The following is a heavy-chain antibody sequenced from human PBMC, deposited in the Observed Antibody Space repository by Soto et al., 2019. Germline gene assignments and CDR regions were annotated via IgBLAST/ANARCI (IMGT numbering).Heavy chain of an antibody. CDR2: IYYSGST. V-gene: IGHV4-59*01. Sequence: SETLSLTCTVSGGSISSYYWSWIRQPPGKGLEWIGYIYYSGSTNYNPSLKSRVTISVDTSKNQFSLKLSSVTAADTAVYYCARVGVDYGDYFMIDYCGQGTLVTVSS. CDR1: GGSISSYY. CDR3: ARVGVDYGDYFMIDY. J-gene: IGHJ4*02. D-gene: IGHD4-17*01.